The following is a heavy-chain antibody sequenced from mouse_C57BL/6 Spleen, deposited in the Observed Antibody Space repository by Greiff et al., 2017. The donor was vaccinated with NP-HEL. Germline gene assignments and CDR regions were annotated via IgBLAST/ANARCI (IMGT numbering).Heavy chain of an antibody. V-gene: IGHV5-17*01. CDR1: GFTFSDYG. CDR2: ISSGSSTI. D-gene: IGHD4-1*01. J-gene: IGHJ2*01. Sequence: EVKLVESGGGLVKPGGSLKLSCAASGFTFSDYGMHWVRQAPEKGLAWVAYISSGSSTIYYADTVKGRFTISRDNAKNTLFLQMTSLRSEDTAMYYCARRWDGFDYWGQGTTLTVSS. CDR3: ARRWDGFDY.